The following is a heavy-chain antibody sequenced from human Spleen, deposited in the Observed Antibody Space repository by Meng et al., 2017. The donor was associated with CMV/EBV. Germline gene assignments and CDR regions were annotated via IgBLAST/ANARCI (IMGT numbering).Heavy chain of an antibody. CDR2: IYYSGST. V-gene: IGHV4-34*01. Sequence: QVQLQQWGAGLLKPSETLSLTCAVYGGSFSGYYWGWIRQSPGKGLEWIGYIYYSGSTYYNPSLKSRVTISVDTSKNQFSLKLSSVTAADTAVYYCARAENYYDSSGPPRYWGQGTLVTVSS. CDR1: GGSFSGYY. D-gene: IGHD3-22*01. CDR3: ARAENYYDSSGPPRY. J-gene: IGHJ4*02.